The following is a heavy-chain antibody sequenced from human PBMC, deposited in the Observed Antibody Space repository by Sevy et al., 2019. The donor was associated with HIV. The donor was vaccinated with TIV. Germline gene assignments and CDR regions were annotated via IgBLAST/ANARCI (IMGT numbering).Heavy chain of an antibody. Sequence: GGSLRLSCAVSGFIFKNYGMHWVRQAPGKGLEWVALISNDGSDKSYADSVKGRLTISRDNSKDTLYLQMNSLRPEDTAAYYCANYRGRFDGSSWLYYDYSLDVWGQGTTVTVSS. J-gene: IGHJ6*02. D-gene: IGHD6-13*01. CDR2: ISNDGSDK. V-gene: IGHV3-30*18. CDR3: ANYRGRFDGSSWLYYDYSLDV. CDR1: GFIFKNYG.